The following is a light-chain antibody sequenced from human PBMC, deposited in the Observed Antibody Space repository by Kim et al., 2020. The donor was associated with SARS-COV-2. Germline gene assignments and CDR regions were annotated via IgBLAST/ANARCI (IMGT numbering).Light chain of an antibody. J-gene: IGLJ2*01. CDR2: SNI. CDR1: STTIESNT. V-gene: IGLV1-44*01. CDR3: AAWDDSLNGPV. Sequence: GQRATSSGSGSSTTIESNTVNWYQQLPGTAPKLLIFSNIQRPSGVPDRFSGSKSGTSASLAISGLQSEDEADYYCAAWDDSLNGPVFGGGTQLTVL.